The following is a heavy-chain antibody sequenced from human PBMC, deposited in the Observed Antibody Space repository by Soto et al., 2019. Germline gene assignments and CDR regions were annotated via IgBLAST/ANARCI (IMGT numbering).Heavy chain of an antibody. J-gene: IGHJ4*02. V-gene: IGHV1-46*01. D-gene: IGHD6-19*01. CDR2: INPSGGST. CDR1: GYTFTSYY. CDR3: ARDQVAGTPSTTFDY. Sequence: GASVKVSCKASGYTFTSYYMHWVRQAPGQGLEWMGIINPSGGSTSYAQKFQGRVTMTRDTSTSTVYMELSSLRSEDTAVYYCARDQVAGTPSTTFDYWGQGTLVTVSS.